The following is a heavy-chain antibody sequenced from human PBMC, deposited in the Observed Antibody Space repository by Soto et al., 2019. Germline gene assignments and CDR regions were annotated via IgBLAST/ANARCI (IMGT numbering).Heavy chain of an antibody. CDR1: GDSIISGGSY. J-gene: IGHJ4*02. Sequence: SETLSLTCTVSGDSIISGGSYWNWIRQRPGKGLEWMGCIFYSGSTYYNPSLKGRVTMSVDTSKNQFSLKLSSVTAADTAVYYCARQTSVSSGYYYYWGQGTLVTVSS. V-gene: IGHV4-39*01. CDR3: ARQTSVSSGYYYY. CDR2: IFYSGST. D-gene: IGHD3-22*01.